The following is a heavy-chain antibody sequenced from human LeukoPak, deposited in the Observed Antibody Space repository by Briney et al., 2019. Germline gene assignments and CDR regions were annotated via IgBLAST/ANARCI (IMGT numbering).Heavy chain of an antibody. V-gene: IGHV3-23*01. CDR3: AKCGYCYYNGVDV. CDR1: GFTFSNYA. Sequence: GGSLRLSCAASGFTFSNYAMSWVRQAPGKGLQWVSVISGSGTATYYADSVKGRFTISRDNSKNTLYLQMNSLRAEDTAVYYCAKCGYCYYNGVDVWGQGTTVTVSS. J-gene: IGHJ6*02. D-gene: IGHD2-2*03. CDR2: ISGSGTAT.